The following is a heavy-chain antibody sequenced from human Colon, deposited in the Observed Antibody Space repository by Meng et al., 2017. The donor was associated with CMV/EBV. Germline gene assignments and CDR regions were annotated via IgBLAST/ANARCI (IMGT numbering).Heavy chain of an antibody. J-gene: IGHJ4*02. CDR3: ARDSNLSGLAY. CDR1: GASITSYY. V-gene: IGHV4-4*07. Sequence: QRHLRESGPRLVKPSATLSLTCTVSGASITSYYWSWIRQPAGKGLEWIGRVYIRGNTNYNPSLKSRVTMSIDTSKNQLSLNIRSVTAADTAVYYCARDSNLSGLAYWGQGTLVTVSS. CDR2: VYIRGNT. D-gene: IGHD3-10*01.